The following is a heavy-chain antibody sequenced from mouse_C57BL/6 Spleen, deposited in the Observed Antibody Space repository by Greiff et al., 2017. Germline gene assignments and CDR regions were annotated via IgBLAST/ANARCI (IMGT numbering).Heavy chain of an antibody. V-gene: IGHV1-62-2*01. J-gene: IGHJ3*01. Sequence: QVQLQQSGAELVKPGASVKLSCKASGYTFTEYTIHWVKQRSGQGLEWIGWFYPGSGSIKYNEKFKDKATLTANKSSSTVYMELSRLTSEDSAVYFCARHEALYSNYRSWFAYWGQGTLVTVSA. CDR2: FYPGSGSI. D-gene: IGHD2-5*01. CDR1: GYTFTEYT. CDR3: ARHEALYSNYRSWFAY.